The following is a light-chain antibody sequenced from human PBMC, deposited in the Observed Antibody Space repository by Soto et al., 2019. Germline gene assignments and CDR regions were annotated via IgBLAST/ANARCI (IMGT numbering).Light chain of an antibody. CDR1: QDIRSE. Sequence: AMQMTQSPSSLSASVGERVTVTCRESQDIRSEVGWYQQKAGQAPKVLMYAATRLHSGVASRFRGRGSGRNFVLTISTLLPEDFATSYCQQLCRYPRTVRRGTNVDS. J-gene: IGKJ3*01. V-gene: IGKV1-6*01. CDR2: AAT. CDR3: QQLCRYPRT.